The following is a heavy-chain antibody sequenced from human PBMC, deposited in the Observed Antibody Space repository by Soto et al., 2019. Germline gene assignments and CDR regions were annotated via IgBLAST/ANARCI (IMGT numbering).Heavy chain of an antibody. CDR2: IYYSGST. CDR3: ARGYCSGGSCYRLNFDC. V-gene: IGHV4-59*01. J-gene: IGHJ4*02. CDR1: GGSISSYY. D-gene: IGHD2-15*01. Sequence: PSETLSLTCTVSGGSISSYYWSWIRQPPGKGLEWIGYIYYSGSTNYNPSLKSRVTISVDTSKNQFTLNLNSVTAADTAVYYCARGYCSGGSCYRLNFDCWGQVTLVTVSS.